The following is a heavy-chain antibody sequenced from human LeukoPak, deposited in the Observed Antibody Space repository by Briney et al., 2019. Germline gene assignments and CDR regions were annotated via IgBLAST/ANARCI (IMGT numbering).Heavy chain of an antibody. CDR2: IYSGGSK. Sequence: GVSLTLSCVASGFTVSSNYMNWLRQAPGKGLEGVSDIYSGGSKFYADSVEGRFTISRDNSNNTLYIQMNSLRAEDTAMYYCARECYDNSGGEDAFDIWGPGTMVTVSS. D-gene: IGHD3-22*01. V-gene: IGHV3-53*01. J-gene: IGHJ3*02. CDR1: GFTVSSNY. CDR3: ARECYDNSGGEDAFDI.